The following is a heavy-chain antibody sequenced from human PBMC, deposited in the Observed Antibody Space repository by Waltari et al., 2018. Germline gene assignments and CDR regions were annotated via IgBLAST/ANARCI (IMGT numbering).Heavy chain of an antibody. CDR2: ISTSGAST. CDR3: ARVGGGNYDDSGSASRFDY. CDR1: GLTFRTSA. D-gene: IGHD3-22*01. J-gene: IGHJ4*02. Sequence: EIQLVETGGGLIQPGGSLRLSCAASGLTFRTSAMSWVPEAPGMGLEWVSAISTSGASTYYAASVKGRFTISRDNSKNTLHLQMNSLRADDTAVYYCARVGGGNYDDSGSASRFDYWGQGTLVTVSS. V-gene: IGHV3-23*04.